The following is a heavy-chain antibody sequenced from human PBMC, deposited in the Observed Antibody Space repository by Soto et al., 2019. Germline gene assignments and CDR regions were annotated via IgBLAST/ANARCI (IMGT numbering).Heavy chain of an antibody. CDR3: ASRTIDMDSFDY. V-gene: IGHV4-31*03. CDR1: GGSISSGGYY. D-gene: IGHD2-8*01. J-gene: IGHJ4*02. CDR2: ISYSGNT. Sequence: PSETLSLTCTVSGGSISSGGYYWSWIRQHPGTGLEWIGYISYSGNTYFHPSLRNRVTISLDTSKNEFSLKLNSVTAADTAVYYCASRTIDMDSFDYWGQGTLLTVSS.